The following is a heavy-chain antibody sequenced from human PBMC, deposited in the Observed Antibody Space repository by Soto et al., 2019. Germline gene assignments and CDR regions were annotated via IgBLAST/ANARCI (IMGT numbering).Heavy chain of an antibody. CDR3: AKAPADPYYYYYYYMDV. D-gene: IGHD2-2*01. CDR2: FDPEDGET. CDR1: GYSLTDLS. J-gene: IGHJ6*03. Sequence: GASVKVSCKVSGYSLTDLSMHWVRQAPGKGLEWMGGFDPEDGETIYAQKFQGRVTMTEDTSTDTAYMELSSLRSEDTAVYYCAKAPADPYYYYYYYMDVWGKGTTVTVSS. V-gene: IGHV1-24*01.